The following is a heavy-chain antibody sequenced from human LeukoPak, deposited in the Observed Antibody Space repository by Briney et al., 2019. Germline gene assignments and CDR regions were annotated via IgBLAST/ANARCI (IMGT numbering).Heavy chain of an antibody. D-gene: IGHD3-10*01. V-gene: IGHV3-74*01. CDR3: ARGSRRALHIGVY. CDR2: INSDGSST. Sequence: PGGSLRLSCAASGFTFSSYWVHWVRQAPGKGLVWVSRINSDGSSTSYADSVKGRFTISRDNSKNTLYLQMNSLRAEDTAVYYCARGSRRALHIGVYWGQGTLVTVSS. J-gene: IGHJ4*02. CDR1: GFTFSSYW.